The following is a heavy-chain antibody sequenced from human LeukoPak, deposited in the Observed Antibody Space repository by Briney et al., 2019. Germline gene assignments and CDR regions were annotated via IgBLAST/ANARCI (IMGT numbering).Heavy chain of an antibody. Sequence: SVNVSYKASGFTFTISAVQWVRQARGQRLEWIGWIVVGSGNTNYTQKFQERVTITRDMSTSTAYMELSSRRSEDTAVYYCAALWFGGNAFDIWGQGTMGTVSS. J-gene: IGHJ3*02. CDR2: IVVGSGNT. V-gene: IGHV1-58*01. D-gene: IGHD3-10*01. CDR3: AALWFGGNAFDI. CDR1: GFTFTISA.